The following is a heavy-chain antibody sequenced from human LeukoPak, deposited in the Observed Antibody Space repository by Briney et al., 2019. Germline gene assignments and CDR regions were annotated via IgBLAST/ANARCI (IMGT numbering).Heavy chain of an antibody. CDR2: INHSGST. CDR1: GGSFSGYY. Sequence: PSETLSLTCAVYGGSFSGYYWSWIRQPPGKGLEWIGEINHSGSTNYNPSLKSRVTISVDTSKNQFSLKLSSVTAADTAVYYCAVTGDYYDSSGYDYWGQGTLVTVSS. CDR3: AVTGDYYDSSGYDY. D-gene: IGHD3-22*01. J-gene: IGHJ4*02. V-gene: IGHV4-34*01.